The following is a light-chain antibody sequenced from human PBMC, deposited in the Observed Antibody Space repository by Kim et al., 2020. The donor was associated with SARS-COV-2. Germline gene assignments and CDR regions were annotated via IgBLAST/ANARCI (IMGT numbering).Light chain of an antibody. CDR2: EVS. CDR1: STDVGTFNY. CDR3: SSFTTTSTLV. Sequence: QSALTQPASVSGSPGQSITISCSGTSTDVGTFNYVSWYQQHPGKAPKVIIYEVSERPSGVSNRFSGSKSGDTASLTISGLQTEDEAEYYCSSFTTTSTLVFGGGTQLTVL. V-gene: IGLV2-14*01. J-gene: IGLJ2*01.